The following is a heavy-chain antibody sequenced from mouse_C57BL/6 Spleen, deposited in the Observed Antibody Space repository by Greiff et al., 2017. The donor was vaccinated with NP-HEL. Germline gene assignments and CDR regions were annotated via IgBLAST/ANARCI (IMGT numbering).Heavy chain of an antibody. CDR3: TLTVVAPGDAMDY. CDR2: IRLKSDNYAT. V-gene: IGHV6-3*01. J-gene: IGHJ4*01. D-gene: IGHD1-1*01. CDR1: GFTFSNYW. Sequence: EVKLMESGGGLVQPGGSMKLSCVASGFTFSNYWMNWVRQSPEKGLEWVAQIRLKSDNYATHYAESVKGRFTISSDDSKSSVYLQMNNLRAEDTGIYYCTLTVVAPGDAMDYWGQGTSVTVSS.